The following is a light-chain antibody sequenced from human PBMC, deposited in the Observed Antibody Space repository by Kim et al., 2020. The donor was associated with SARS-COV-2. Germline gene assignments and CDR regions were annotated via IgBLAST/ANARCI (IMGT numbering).Light chain of an antibody. Sequence: ALGQTVRITCQVDSLRSYYASWYQQKPGQAPVLVIYGKNNRPSGIPDRFSGSSSGNTASLTITGAQAEDEADYYCNSRDSSGNFYVFGTGTKVTVL. CDR1: SLRSYY. V-gene: IGLV3-19*01. CDR3: NSRDSSGNFYV. J-gene: IGLJ1*01. CDR2: GKN.